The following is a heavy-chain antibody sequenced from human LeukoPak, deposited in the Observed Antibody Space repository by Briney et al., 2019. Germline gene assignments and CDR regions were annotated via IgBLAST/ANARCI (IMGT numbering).Heavy chain of an antibody. D-gene: IGHD2-15*01. CDR3: SRKKVVIAATQYYGNDV. J-gene: IGHJ6*02. Sequence: SQTLSLTCAISGDRVSTNNAAWSWIRQSPSRGLEWLGRTYYRSKWYNYYAGSVKSRIIFNPDTSKNQFSLQPNSVTPEDTAGYYCSRKKVVIAATQYYGNDVWGQGTTVTVSS. CDR2: TYYRSKWYN. V-gene: IGHV6-1*01. CDR1: GDRVSTNNAA.